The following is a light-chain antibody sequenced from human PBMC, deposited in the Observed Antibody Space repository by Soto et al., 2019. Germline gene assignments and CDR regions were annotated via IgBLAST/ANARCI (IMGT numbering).Light chain of an antibody. CDR2: GAF. J-gene: IGKJ1*01. CDR3: QQYDDWPLT. Sequence: EILMTQSRLTLSVSPGERATLSCRASESVSSNLACYQQKPRQAPSLLIYGAFTRATGIPARFSGTGSGTEFTLTISSLQSEDFALYYCQQYDDWPLTFGQGTKVDIK. CDR1: ESVSSN. V-gene: IGKV3-15*01.